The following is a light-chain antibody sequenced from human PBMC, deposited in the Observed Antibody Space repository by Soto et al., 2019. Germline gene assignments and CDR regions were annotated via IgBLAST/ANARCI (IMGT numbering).Light chain of an antibody. J-gene: IGLJ2*01. CDR3: CSYAGGASVV. CDR1: ISDVGRNNL. V-gene: IGLV2-23*01. CDR2: EDI. Sequence: QSVLTQPASVSGSPGQSITISCTGTISDVGRNNLVSWYQQHPDKAPKLIIYEDIERPSGVSHRFSGSTSGNTASLTISGLQTEDDAKYFCCSYAGGASVVFGGGTKLTVL.